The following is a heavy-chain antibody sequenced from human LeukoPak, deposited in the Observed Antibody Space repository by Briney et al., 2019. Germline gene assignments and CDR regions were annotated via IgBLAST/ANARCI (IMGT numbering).Heavy chain of an antibody. CDR1: GFSFSSYG. D-gene: IGHD6-13*01. V-gene: IGHV3-30*02. J-gene: IGHJ4*02. CDR3: AKYSIAAAGIFDY. CDR2: IRNDGSNK. Sequence: GGSLRLSCAASGFSFSSYGMHWVRQAPGKGLEWVAFIRNDGSNKHYADSVKGRFTISRDNSKNTLYLQMNSLRAEDTAVYYCAKYSIAAAGIFDYWGQGTLVTVSS.